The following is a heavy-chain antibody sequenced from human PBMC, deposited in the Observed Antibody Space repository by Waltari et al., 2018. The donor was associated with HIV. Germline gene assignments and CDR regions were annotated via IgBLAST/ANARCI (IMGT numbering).Heavy chain of an antibody. Sequence: QVQLVQSGAEVKKPGASVKVSCKASGYTFTGYYMHWLRQAPGQGLEWMGWSNPNSGGTNYAQKFKGRVTMTRDTSISTAYMELSRLRSDDTAVYYCARDLNIAARPLGYWGQGTLVTVSS. CDR3: ARDLNIAARPLGY. D-gene: IGHD6-6*01. CDR2: SNPNSGGT. J-gene: IGHJ4*02. CDR1: GYTFTGYY. V-gene: IGHV1-2*02.